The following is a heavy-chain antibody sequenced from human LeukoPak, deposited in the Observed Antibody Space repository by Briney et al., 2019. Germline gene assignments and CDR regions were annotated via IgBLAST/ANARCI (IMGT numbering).Heavy chain of an antibody. Sequence: KPSETLSLTCTVSGGSVSSGRYYWSWIRQPPGKGLEWIGYIFYSGSTNYNPSLTSRLTISVDTSKNQFSLKLSSVTAADTAVYYCARAAIYSYGPFDYWGQGTLVTVSS. CDR3: ARAAIYSYGPFDY. CDR1: GGSVSSGRYY. V-gene: IGHV4-61*01. CDR2: IFYSGST. J-gene: IGHJ4*02. D-gene: IGHD5-18*01.